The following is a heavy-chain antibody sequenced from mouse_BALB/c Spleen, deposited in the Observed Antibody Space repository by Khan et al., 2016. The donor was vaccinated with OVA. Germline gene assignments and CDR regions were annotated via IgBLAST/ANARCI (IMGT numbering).Heavy chain of an antibody. J-gene: IGHJ3*01. D-gene: IGHD1-1*01. V-gene: IGHV5-6*01. CDR2: LSSGGSYT. CDR1: GFTFSTYG. Sequence: EVELVESGGDLVKPGGSLKLSCAASGFTFSTYGMSWVRQTPDKRLEWVAALSSGGSYTYYPDSVKRRFIISRDNAKNTLYLQMSSLKSEDTAMYYCTRLAYYYNSEGFAYWGQGTLVTVSA. CDR3: TRLAYYYNSEGFAY.